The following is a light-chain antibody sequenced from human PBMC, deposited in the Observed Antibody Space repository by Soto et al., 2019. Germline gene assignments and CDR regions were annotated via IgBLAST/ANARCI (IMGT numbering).Light chain of an antibody. CDR3: SSYTSSSTLYV. V-gene: IGLV2-11*01. J-gene: IGLJ1*01. CDR1: SSDVGTYDF. CDR2: DVS. Sequence: QSVLTQPRSVSGSPGQSVTISCTGTSSDVGTYDFVSWYQQHPGKAPRLMIFDVSERPSGVPDRFSGSKSGNTASLTISGLQAEDEADYYCSSYTSSSTLYVFGTGTKV.